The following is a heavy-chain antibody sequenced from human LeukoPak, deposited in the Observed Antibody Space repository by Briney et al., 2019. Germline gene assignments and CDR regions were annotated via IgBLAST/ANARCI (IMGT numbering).Heavy chain of an antibody. CDR1: GFTFSSYW. CDR2: IKQDGSEK. Sequence: GGSLRLSCAASGFTFSSYWMSWVRQAPGKGLEWVANIKQDGSEKYYVDSVKGRFTISRDNAKNSLYLQMNSLRAEDTAVYYCARDNNYGGNSFDYWGQGTLVTVSS. V-gene: IGHV3-7*01. J-gene: IGHJ4*02. CDR3: ARDNNYGGNSFDY. D-gene: IGHD4-23*01.